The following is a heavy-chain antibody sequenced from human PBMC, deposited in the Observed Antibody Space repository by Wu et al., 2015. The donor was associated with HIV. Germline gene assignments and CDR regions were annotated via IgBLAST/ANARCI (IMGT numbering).Heavy chain of an antibody. CDR1: GYTFTGYH. CDR3: VRGGITIFGVIITYPYYYYMDV. J-gene: IGHJ6*03. V-gene: IGHV1-2*02. Sequence: QVQLVQSGAEVKKPGASVKVSCKASGYTFTGYHIHWVRQAPGQGLEWMGWINPNSGGTNFAQKFQGRVTMTRDTSISTAYMDLSRLRSDDTAVYYCVRGGITIFGVIITYPYYYYMDVWGKGTTVTVSS. D-gene: IGHD3-3*01. CDR2: INPNSGGT.